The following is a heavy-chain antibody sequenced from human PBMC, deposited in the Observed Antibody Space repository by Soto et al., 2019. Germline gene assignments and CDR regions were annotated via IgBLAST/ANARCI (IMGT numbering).Heavy chain of an antibody. V-gene: IGHV3-23*01. J-gene: IGHJ2*01. D-gene: IGHD5-12*01. CDR2: ISGSGGST. CDR3: AKGTRVHGYLTPSDYWYFDL. CDR1: GFTFSSYA. Sequence: EVQLLESGGGLVQPGGSLRLSCAASGFTFSSYAMSWVRQAPGKGLEWVSAISGSGGSTYYADSVKGRFTISRDNSKNTLYLQMNSLRDEDTAVYYCAKGTRVHGYLTPSDYWYFDLWGRGTLVTVSS.